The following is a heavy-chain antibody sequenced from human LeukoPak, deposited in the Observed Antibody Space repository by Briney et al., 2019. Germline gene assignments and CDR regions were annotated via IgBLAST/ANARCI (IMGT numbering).Heavy chain of an antibody. CDR3: ARHQAPAAGNWFDP. CDR2: IYYSGSP. J-gene: IGHJ5*02. Sequence: SETLSLTRTVSGGSISSSSYYCGWIRQPPRKGLEWIGSIYYSGSPYYNPSLKSRVTISVDTSKNQFSLKLSSVTAADTAVYYRARHQAPAAGNWFDPWGQGTLVTVSS. V-gene: IGHV4-39*01. D-gene: IGHD6-13*01. CDR1: GGSISSSSYY.